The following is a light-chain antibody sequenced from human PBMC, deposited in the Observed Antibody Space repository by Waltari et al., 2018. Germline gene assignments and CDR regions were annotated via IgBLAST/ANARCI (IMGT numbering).Light chain of an antibody. CDR1: SGHTSYA. V-gene: IGLV4-69*01. CDR3: QTWGTGNWV. J-gene: IGLJ3*02. CDR2: VNSDGSH. Sequence: QLVLTQSPSASASLGASVKLTCTLNSGHTSYAIAWHQQQPEKGPRYLMKVNSDGSHSKGDGIPDLFSGASSGAERYLTISSLQSEDEADYYCQTWGTGNWVFGGGTKLTIL.